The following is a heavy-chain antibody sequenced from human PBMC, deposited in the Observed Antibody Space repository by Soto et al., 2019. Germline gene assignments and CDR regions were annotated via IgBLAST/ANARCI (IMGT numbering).Heavy chain of an antibody. CDR1: GYTFTTYA. J-gene: IGHJ5*02. V-gene: IGHV1-18*01. D-gene: IGHD3-3*02. CDR3: ARESPPIAS. Sequence: QVQLVQSGAEVKKPGASVKVSCKASGYTFTTYAISWVRQAPGQGLEWMGWISAYNGNTNYAQKLQGRVTMTTDTSTSTVDMQLRSLRSDDTAVYYCARESPPIASLGQGTLVTVSS. CDR2: ISAYNGNT.